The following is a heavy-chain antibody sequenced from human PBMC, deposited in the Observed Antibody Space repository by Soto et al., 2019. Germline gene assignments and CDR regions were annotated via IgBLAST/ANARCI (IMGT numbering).Heavy chain of an antibody. V-gene: IGHV3-74*01. CDR2: INSDGTSA. J-gene: IGHJ5*01. CDR1: GFTFISYW. CDR3: ARDPAPIGWYDF. Sequence: LRLSCAASGFTFISYWIHWVRQAPGKGLVWVSRINSDGTSAVYADSVKGRFTISRDNAKSTLYLQMDSLRAEDTAVYYCARDPAPIGWYDFWGQGTLVTVSS.